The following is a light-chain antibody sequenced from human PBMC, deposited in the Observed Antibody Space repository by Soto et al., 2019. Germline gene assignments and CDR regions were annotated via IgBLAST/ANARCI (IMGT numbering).Light chain of an antibody. CDR1: QSVSSSY. CDR3: QHRSNWPSVT. J-gene: IGKJ4*01. Sequence: EIVLKQSPGTLSLSQGEGATLSCRAIQSVSSSYLAWYQQKPGQAPRLLIYDTSNRATGVPARFSGSGSGTHFTLTISSLKPEDFGVYYCQHRSNWPSVTFGGGTKVDIK. CDR2: DTS. V-gene: IGKV3D-20*02.